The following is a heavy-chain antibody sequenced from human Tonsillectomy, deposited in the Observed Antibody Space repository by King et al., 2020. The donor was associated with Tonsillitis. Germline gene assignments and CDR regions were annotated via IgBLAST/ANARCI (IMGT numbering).Heavy chain of an antibody. CDR1: GFTFSSYS. CDR3: AGDRDIVLMVYATRYFDY. Sequence: VQLVESGRGLVKPGGSLRLSCAASGFTFSSYSMNWVRPAPGEGVEWVLSISSSSSYIYYADPVKGRFTIPRDNAKNSLYLQMNRLRAEETAVYYCAGDRDIVLMVYATRYFDYWGQGTLVTVSS. J-gene: IGHJ4*02. D-gene: IGHD2-8*01. V-gene: IGHV3-21*01. CDR2: ISSSSSYI.